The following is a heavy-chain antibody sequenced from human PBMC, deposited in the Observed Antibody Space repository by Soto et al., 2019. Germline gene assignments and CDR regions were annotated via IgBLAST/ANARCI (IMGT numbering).Heavy chain of an antibody. Sequence: RLSCAASGFTFSSYAMSWVRQAPGKGLEWVSAISGSGGSTYYADSVKGRFTISRDNSKNTLYLQMNSLRAEDTAVYYCAKATYNWNYFDYWGQGTLVTVSS. CDR2: ISGSGGST. D-gene: IGHD1-20*01. CDR1: GFTFSSYA. CDR3: AKATYNWNYFDY. V-gene: IGHV3-23*01. J-gene: IGHJ4*02.